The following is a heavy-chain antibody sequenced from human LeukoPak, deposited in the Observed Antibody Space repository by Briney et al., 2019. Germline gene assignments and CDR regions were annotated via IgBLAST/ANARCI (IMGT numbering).Heavy chain of an antibody. V-gene: IGHV1-69*01. D-gene: IGHD3-22*01. CDR1: GRTFSSNA. J-gene: IGHJ5*02. Sequence: GSSVKVSCKASGRTFSSNAISWVRQAPGQGLERMGGIIPIFGTANYAQKFQGRVTITADESTSTAYMELSSLRSEDTAVYYCASEPGYPRRGYYDSSGYNHWGQGTLVTVSS. CDR2: IIPIFGTA. CDR3: ASEPGYPRRGYYDSSGYNH.